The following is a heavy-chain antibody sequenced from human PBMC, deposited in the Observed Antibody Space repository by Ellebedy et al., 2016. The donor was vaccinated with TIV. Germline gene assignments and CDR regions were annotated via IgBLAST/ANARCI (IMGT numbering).Heavy chain of an antibody. CDR3: ARELLWFGELLGALDY. D-gene: IGHD3-10*01. V-gene: IGHV1-2*02. CDR1: GYTFTGYY. CDR2: INPNSGGT. Sequence: AASVKVSCKASGYTFTGYYMHWVRQAPGQGLEWMGWINPNSGGTNYAQKFQGRVTMTRDTSISTAYMELSRLRSDDTAVYYCARELLWFGELLGALDYWGQGTLVTVSS. J-gene: IGHJ4*02.